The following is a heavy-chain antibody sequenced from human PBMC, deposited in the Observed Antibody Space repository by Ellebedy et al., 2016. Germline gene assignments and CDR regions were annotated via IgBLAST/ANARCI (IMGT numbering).Heavy chain of an antibody. CDR3: ARVYPSGSRGSYGMDV. CDR2: IYSGGST. Sequence: GGSLRLSCAASGFTVSSNYMSWVRQAPGKGLEWVSVIYSGGSTYYADSVKGRFTISRDNSKNTLYLQMNSLRAEDTAVYYCARVYPSGSRGSYGMDVWGQGTTVTVSS. J-gene: IGHJ6*02. V-gene: IGHV3-53*01. CDR1: GFTVSSNY. D-gene: IGHD1-26*01.